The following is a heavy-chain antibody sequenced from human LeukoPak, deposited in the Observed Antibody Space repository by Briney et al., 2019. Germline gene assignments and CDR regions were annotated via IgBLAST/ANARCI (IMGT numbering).Heavy chain of an antibody. V-gene: IGHV4-59*12. Sequence: SETLSLTCTVSGGSISSYYRSWIRQPPGKGLEWIGYIYYSGSTNYNPSLKSRVTISVDTSKNQFSLKLRSLTAADTAVYFCARDGLGFDTSGFSRWGQGTLVTVSS. D-gene: IGHD3-3*01. CDR3: ARDGLGFDTSGFSR. CDR1: GGSISSYY. CDR2: IYYSGST. J-gene: IGHJ4*02.